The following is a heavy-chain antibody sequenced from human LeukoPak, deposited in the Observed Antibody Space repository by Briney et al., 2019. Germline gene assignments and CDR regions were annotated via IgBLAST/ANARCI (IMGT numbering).Heavy chain of an antibody. CDR1: EFTFSNYE. Sequence: PGGSLRLSCAAPEFTFSNYEMKWVRQAPGKGLEWVAYISSSGNTKYYADSVRGRSTISRDNAKNSLSLQMNSLRAEDTAVYYCVRGGLYVVVTVEKYYYGMDVWGKGTTVTVSS. J-gene: IGHJ6*04. CDR2: ISSSGNTK. D-gene: IGHD2-21*02. CDR3: VRGGLYVVVTVEKYYYGMDV. V-gene: IGHV3-48*03.